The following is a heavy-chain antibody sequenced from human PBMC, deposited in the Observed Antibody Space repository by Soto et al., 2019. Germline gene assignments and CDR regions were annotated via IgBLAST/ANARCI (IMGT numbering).Heavy chain of an antibody. J-gene: IGHJ5*02. D-gene: IGHD3-10*01. CDR3: ARIGWGGES. V-gene: IGHV4-61*01. CDR1: GGSVRTGSYH. Sequence: QVQLQESGPGRVKPSETLSLTCSVSGGSVRTGSYHWSWIRQPPGKGLEWIGFIPNNGRPVYNPSRKGRVVVSIDRSKNQFSLKVNSVTAADTAVYFCARIGWGGESWGQGTLVTV. CDR2: IPNNGRP.